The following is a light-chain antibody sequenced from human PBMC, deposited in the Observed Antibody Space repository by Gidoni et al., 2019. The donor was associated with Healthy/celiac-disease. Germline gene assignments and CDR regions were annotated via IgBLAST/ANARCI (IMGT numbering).Light chain of an antibody. V-gene: IGKV3-11*01. CDR3: QQRNIWPLT. Sequence: EIVLTQSPATLSLSPGERATLSCRASQSVRSFLAWYQQKPGQAPRLVIYAASIRDTGIPARFSGSGSETDFTLTISSLEPEDFAVYYCQQRNIWPLTFGGXTKVEIK. CDR1: QSVRSF. CDR2: AAS. J-gene: IGKJ4*02.